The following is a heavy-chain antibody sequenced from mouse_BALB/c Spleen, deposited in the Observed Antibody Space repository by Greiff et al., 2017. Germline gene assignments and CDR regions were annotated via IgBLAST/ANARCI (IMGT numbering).Heavy chain of an antibody. V-gene: IGHV14-3*02. CDR2: IDPANGNT. CDR3: ARGNYDDD. Sequence: EVQLQQSGAELVKPGASVKLSCTASGFNIKDTYMHWVKQRPEQGLEWIGRIDPANGNTKYDPKFQGKATITADTSSNRAYLQLSSLTSEDTAVYYCARGNYDDDWGEGTTLTVSS. J-gene: IGHJ2*01. CDR1: GFNIKDTY.